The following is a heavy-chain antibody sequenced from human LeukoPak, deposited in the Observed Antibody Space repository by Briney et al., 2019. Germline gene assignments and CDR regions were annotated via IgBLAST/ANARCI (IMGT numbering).Heavy chain of an antibody. Sequence: GASVKVSCKASGGTFSSYAISWVRQAPGQGLEWMGRIIPILGIANYAQKFQGRVTITADKSTSTAYMELSSLRSEDTAVYYCARDSSWTGDYYYYGMDVWGQGTTVTVSS. CDR3: ARDSSWTGDYYYYGMDV. CDR1: GGTFSSYA. D-gene: IGHD3/OR15-3a*01. V-gene: IGHV1-69*04. CDR2: IIPILGIA. J-gene: IGHJ6*02.